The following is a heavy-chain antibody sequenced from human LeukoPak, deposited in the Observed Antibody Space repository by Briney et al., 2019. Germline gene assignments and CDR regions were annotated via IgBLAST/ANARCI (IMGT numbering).Heavy chain of an antibody. Sequence: TGGSLRLSCAAPGFTFSSYSMNRVRQAPGKGLEWVSYISSSSSTIYYADSVKGRFTISRDNAKNSLYLQMNSLRAEDTAVYYCARDADGSGSYRSLRGVLSWFDPWGQGTLVTVSS. CDR2: ISSSSSTI. J-gene: IGHJ5*02. CDR1: GFTFSSYS. CDR3: ARDADGSGSYRSLRGVLSWFDP. V-gene: IGHV3-48*01. D-gene: IGHD3-10*01.